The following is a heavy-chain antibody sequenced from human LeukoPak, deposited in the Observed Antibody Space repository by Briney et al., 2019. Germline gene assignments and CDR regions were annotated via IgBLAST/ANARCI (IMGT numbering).Heavy chain of an antibody. CDR1: GYTFTGYY. Sequence: ASVKVSCKASGYTFTGYYMHWVRQAPGQGLEWMGWINPNSGGTNYAQKFQGRVTMTRDMSISTAYMELSRLRSDDTAVYYCARDSGITAAGDFDIWGQGTMVTVSS. CDR2: INPNSGGT. V-gene: IGHV1-2*02. CDR3: ARDSGITAAGDFDI. J-gene: IGHJ3*02. D-gene: IGHD6-13*01.